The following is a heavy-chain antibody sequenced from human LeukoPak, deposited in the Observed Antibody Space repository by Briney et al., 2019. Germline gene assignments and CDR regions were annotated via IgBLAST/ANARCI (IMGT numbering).Heavy chain of an antibody. CDR1: GYTFTSYG. J-gene: IGHJ4*02. CDR2: ISAYNGNT. D-gene: IGHD3-22*01. CDR3: ARGHRTAAYDSSGSDY. Sequence: ASVKVSCKASGYTFTSYGISWVRQAPGQGLEWMGWISAYNGNTKYAQKLQGRVTMTTDTSTSTAYMELRSLRSDETAVFYCARGHRTAAYDSSGSDYWGQGTLVTVS. V-gene: IGHV1-18*01.